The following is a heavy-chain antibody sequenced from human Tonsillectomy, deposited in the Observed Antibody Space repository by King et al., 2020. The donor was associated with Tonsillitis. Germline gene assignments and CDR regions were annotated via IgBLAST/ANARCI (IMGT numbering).Heavy chain of an antibody. V-gene: IGHV1-46*01. Sequence: QLVQSGAEVKKPGASVKVSCKASGYTFTSYYIHWVRQAPGQGLEWMGIINPSVGSTSYAQKFQGRVTMTRDTSTSTVFMDLSSLRSEETAVYYCARGSGSGTYYKYFQYWGQGTLVTVSS. CDR2: INPSVGST. J-gene: IGHJ4*02. CDR1: GYTFTSYY. CDR3: ARGSGSGTYYKYFQY. D-gene: IGHD3-10*01.